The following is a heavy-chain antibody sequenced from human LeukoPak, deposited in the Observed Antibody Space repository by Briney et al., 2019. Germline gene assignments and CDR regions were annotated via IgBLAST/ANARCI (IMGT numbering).Heavy chain of an antibody. CDR3: ARERRGYYYYYMDV. Sequence: SETLTLTCTVSGGSISSSSYYWGWLRQPPGKGLEWIGSIYYSGSTYYNPSLKSRVTISVDTSKNQFSLKLSSVTAADTAVYYCARERRGYYYYYMDVWGKGTTVTVSS. CDR2: IYYSGST. J-gene: IGHJ6*03. D-gene: IGHD1-1*01. V-gene: IGHV4-39*07. CDR1: GGSISSSSYY.